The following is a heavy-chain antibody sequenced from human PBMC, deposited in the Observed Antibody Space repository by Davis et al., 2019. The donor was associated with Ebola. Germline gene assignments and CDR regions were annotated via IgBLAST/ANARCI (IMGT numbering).Heavy chain of an antibody. Sequence: ASVKVSCKAFGYTFTSYYMHWVRQAPGQGLEWMGIINPSGGSTSYAQKFQGRVTMTRDTSTSTVYMELSSLRSEDTAVYYCARDRIVVVVAATQAYYYYGMDVWGQGTTVTVSS. J-gene: IGHJ6*02. D-gene: IGHD2-15*01. CDR2: INPSGGST. CDR1: GYTFTSYY. CDR3: ARDRIVVVVAATQAYYYYGMDV. V-gene: IGHV1-46*01.